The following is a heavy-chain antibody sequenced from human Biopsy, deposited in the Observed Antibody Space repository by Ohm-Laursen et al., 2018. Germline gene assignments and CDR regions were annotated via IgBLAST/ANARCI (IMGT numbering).Heavy chain of an antibody. CDR1: GYTFTNYN. Sequence: EASVKVSCKASGYTFTNYNVNWVRQAPGQGLEWMGIINPTGGTTSYAEKFQGRVTLTRDTSTGTVYLELNSLIYEDTALYYCARDETGSSVFGPYYYGMDVWGQGTTVTVSS. J-gene: IGHJ6*02. D-gene: IGHD3-9*01. CDR2: INPTGGTT. CDR3: ARDETGSSVFGPYYYGMDV. V-gene: IGHV1-46*01.